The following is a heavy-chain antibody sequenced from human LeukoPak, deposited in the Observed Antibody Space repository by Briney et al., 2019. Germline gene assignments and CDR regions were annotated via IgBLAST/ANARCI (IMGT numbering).Heavy chain of an antibody. CDR2: IYPGDSDT. J-gene: IGHJ4*02. CDR1: GYSFTHYW. Sequence: GESLKISCKGSGYSFTHYWIGWVRQMPGKGLEWMGIIYPGDSDTRYSPSFQGQVTISADKSTSTAYLQWSSLKASDTAMYYCARRNYYDSRGKFDYWGQGTLVTVSS. D-gene: IGHD3-22*01. CDR3: ARRNYYDSRGKFDY. V-gene: IGHV5-51*01.